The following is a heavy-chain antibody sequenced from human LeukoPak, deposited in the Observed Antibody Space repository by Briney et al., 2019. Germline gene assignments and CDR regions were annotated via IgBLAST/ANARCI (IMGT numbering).Heavy chain of an antibody. Sequence: GGSLRLSCAASGFTFEDHVMHWVRQAPGKGLEWVSSISWSGDRMGYADAVKGRFTISRDNAKNSLFLQMNSLRVEDTALYYCAKDLGGSATTVWGQGTLVTVPS. CDR3: AKDLGGSATTV. V-gene: IGHV3-9*01. CDR2: ISWSGDRM. CDR1: GFTFEDHV. J-gene: IGHJ4*02. D-gene: IGHD2-2*01.